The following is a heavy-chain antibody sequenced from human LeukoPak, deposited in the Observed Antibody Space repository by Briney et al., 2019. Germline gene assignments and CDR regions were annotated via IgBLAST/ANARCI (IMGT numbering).Heavy chain of an antibody. V-gene: IGHV1-8*02. J-gene: IGHJ4*02. D-gene: IGHD1-26*01. CDR3: ARGLRVGATTAHGY. Sequence: ASVKVSCKASAYTFSNYDIHWVRQATGQGLEWMGWMNPNSGNTGYAQKFQGRVTMTRNTSISTAYMELSSLRSEDTAVYYCARGLRVGATTAHGYWGQGTLVTVSS. CDR1: AYTFSNYD. CDR2: MNPNSGNT.